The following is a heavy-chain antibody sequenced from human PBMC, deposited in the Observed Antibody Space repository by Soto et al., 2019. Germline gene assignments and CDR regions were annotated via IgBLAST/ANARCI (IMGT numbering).Heavy chain of an antibody. Sequence: QVEVVQSGPEVKKPGASVKVSCKASGYNFNACCISWVRQAPGQGLEWMGWISSHTGNTNYAQNLQGRVTMTTDTSTTTVYMELRSLTSDDTAVYYCARDCGTAVTTHYLDFWGQGSLVTVSS. J-gene: IGHJ4*02. CDR3: ARDCGTAVTTHYLDF. CDR2: ISSHTGNT. V-gene: IGHV1-18*01. CDR1: GYNFNACC. D-gene: IGHD4-17*01.